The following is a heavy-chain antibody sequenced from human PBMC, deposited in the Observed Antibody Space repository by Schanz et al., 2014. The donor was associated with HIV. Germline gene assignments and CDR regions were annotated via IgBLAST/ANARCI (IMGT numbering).Heavy chain of an antibody. CDR2: ISGGSTYT. Sequence: EVQLLESGGGLEQPGGSLRLSCAASGFNFNNYAMNWVRQAPGKGLEWVSSISGGSTYTYYADSIRGRFIVSRDNARSSVYLQMNSLRAEDTAVYYCAKPEYDSSGNSQSHFDYWGQGTLVTVSS. V-gene: IGHV3-23*01. CDR3: AKPEYDSSGNSQSHFDY. J-gene: IGHJ4*02. D-gene: IGHD3-22*01. CDR1: GFNFNNYA.